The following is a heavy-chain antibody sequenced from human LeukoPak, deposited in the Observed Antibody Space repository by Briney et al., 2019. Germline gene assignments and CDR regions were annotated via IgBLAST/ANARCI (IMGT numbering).Heavy chain of an antibody. CDR2: ISYDGSNK. V-gene: IGHV3-30-3*02. J-gene: IGHJ4*02. Sequence: GGSLRLSCAASGFIFSTYGIHWVRQAPGKGLEWVAVISYDGSNKYYADSVKGRFTISRDNSKNTLYLQMNSLRAEDTAVYYCAKTGVANYYDSSGYYDYWGQGTLVTVSS. D-gene: IGHD3-22*01. CDR1: GFIFSTYG. CDR3: AKTGVANYYDSSGYYDY.